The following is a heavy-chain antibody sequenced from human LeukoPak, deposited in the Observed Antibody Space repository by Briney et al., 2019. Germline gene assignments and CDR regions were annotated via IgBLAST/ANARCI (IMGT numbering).Heavy chain of an antibody. CDR1: GFTVSSNY. D-gene: IGHD5-12*01. CDR2: IYSCCST. Sequence: GGSLRLSCAASGFTVSSNYMSWVRQAPRKGLELVSVIYSCCSTYYADSVKGRSTISRGNSKNTLYLQLNSLRAEDTAAYYCATGRLRFIVWRYFDYWGEGTLVTVSS. V-gene: IGHV3-66*01. J-gene: IGHJ4*02. CDR3: ATGRLRFIVWRYFDY.